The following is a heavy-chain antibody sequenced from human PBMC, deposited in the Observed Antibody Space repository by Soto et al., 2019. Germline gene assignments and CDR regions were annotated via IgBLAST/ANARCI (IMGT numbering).Heavy chain of an antibody. V-gene: IGHV3-30*18. CDR2: ISYDGSKK. CDR3: AKASHCNKGRCSLGLIGDRAFDI. CDR1: GLTFSAYG. J-gene: IGHJ3*02. Sequence: QARLVESGGGVVQPGRSLRLSCEASGLTFSAYGMHWVRQAPGKGLEWVATISYDGSKKYFGDSVKGRFTISRDNSKITLYLEMNSLRTEDTAVYYCAKASHCNKGRCSLGLIGDRAFDIWGQGTMVTVSS. D-gene: IGHD2-8*01.